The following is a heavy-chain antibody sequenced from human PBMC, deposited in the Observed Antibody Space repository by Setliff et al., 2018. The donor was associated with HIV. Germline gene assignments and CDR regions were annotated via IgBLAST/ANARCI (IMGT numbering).Heavy chain of an antibody. V-gene: IGHV4-61*01. D-gene: IGHD4-17*01. J-gene: IGHJ4*02. Sequence: PSETLSLTCTVSGGSVSSGNYYWSWIRQPPGKGLEWIGYFYHSGSTNYNPSLKSRVSISLDTSKNQFSLKLTSVTAADTAVYFCARDLRAVTIDWGQGTLVTVSS. CDR2: FYHSGST. CDR3: ARDLRAVTID. CDR1: GGSVSSGNYY.